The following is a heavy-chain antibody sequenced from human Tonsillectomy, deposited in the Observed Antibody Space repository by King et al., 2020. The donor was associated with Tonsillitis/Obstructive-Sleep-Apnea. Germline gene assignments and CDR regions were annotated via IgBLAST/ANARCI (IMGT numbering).Heavy chain of an antibody. CDR2: INPSGGST. V-gene: IGHV1-46*01. D-gene: IGHD2-2*01. Sequence: QLVQSGAEVKKPGASVKVSCKASGYTFTSYYMHWVRQAPGQGLEWMGIINPSGGSTSYAQKFQGRVTMTRDTSTSTVYMELSSLGSEATAVYYCARAGIVVVPAAIPDAFDIWGQGTMVTVSS. J-gene: IGHJ3*02. CDR3: ARAGIVVVPAAIPDAFDI. CDR1: GYTFTSYY.